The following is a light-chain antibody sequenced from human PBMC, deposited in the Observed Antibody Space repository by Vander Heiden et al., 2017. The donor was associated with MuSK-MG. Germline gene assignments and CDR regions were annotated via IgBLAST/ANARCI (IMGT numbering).Light chain of an antibody. CDR3: QQDNSYSHT. Sequence: IQMTQSPSPLSASVGDRVTITCRASQSISSLLDWYQQKPGKAPKLLIYDASSLESGVPSRFSGRGSGTEFTLTISSLQPDDFATYYCQQDNSYSHTFGQGTKLEIK. V-gene: IGKV1-5*01. J-gene: IGKJ2*01. CDR2: DAS. CDR1: QSISSL.